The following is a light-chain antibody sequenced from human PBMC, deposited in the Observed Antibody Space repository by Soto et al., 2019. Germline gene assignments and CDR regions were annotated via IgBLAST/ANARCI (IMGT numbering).Light chain of an antibody. J-gene: IGKJ1*01. CDR2: DAS. V-gene: IGKV1-5*01. CDR1: QTISSW. Sequence: DIHMTQSPSTLSGALGDRVTITFRASQTISSWLAWYQQKPGKAPKLLIYDASSLESGVPSRFSGSGSGTEFTLTISSLQPDDFATYYCQHYNSYSEAFGQGTMV. CDR3: QHYNSYSEA.